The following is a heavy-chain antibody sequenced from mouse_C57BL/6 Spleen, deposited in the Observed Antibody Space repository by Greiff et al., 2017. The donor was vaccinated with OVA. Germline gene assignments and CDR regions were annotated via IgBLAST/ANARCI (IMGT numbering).Heavy chain of an antibody. CDR3: ARSDYGWFAY. CDR2: IHPNSGST. Sequence: QVQLQQSGAELVKPGASVKLSCKASGYTFTSYWMHWVKQRPGQGLEWIGMIHPNSGSTNYNEKFKSKATLTVDKSSSTAYMQLSSLTSEDSAVYYCARSDYGWFAYWDQGTLVTVSA. V-gene: IGHV1-64*01. CDR1: GYTFTSYW. J-gene: IGHJ3*01. D-gene: IGHD2-4*01.